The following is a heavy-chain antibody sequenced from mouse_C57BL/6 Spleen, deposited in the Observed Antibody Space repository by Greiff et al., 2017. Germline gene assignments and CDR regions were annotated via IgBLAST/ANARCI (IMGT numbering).Heavy chain of an antibody. CDR3: ARPPLYGGWYFDV. J-gene: IGHJ1*03. CDR1: GYTFTSYG. D-gene: IGHD1-1*01. Sequence: VQLQQSGAELARPGASVKLSCQASGYTFTSYGISWVKQRTGQGLEWIGEIYPRSGNTYYNEKFKGKATLTADKSSSTAYMELRSLPSEDSAVYFCARPPLYGGWYFDVWGTGTTVTVSS. V-gene: IGHV1-81*01. CDR2: IYPRSGNT.